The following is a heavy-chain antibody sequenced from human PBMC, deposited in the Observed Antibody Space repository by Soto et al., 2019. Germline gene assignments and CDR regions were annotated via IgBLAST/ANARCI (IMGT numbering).Heavy chain of an antibody. Sequence: HPGVSPRLSFAAHGFSFSRYGMSCIRQGLGKGLEWVSAISGSGGSTYYADSVKGRFTISRDNSKNTLYLQMNSLRAEDTAVYYCAKEGQEQRELRGAFDIWGQGTMVSVSS. V-gene: IGHV3-23*01. J-gene: IGHJ3*02. CDR2: ISGSGGST. CDR1: GFSFSRYG. CDR3: AKEGQEQRELRGAFDI. D-gene: IGHD3-10*01.